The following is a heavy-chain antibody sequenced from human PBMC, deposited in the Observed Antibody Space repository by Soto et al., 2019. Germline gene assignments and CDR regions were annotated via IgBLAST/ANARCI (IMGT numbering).Heavy chain of an antibody. CDR1: GGSVSSNIYY. D-gene: IGHD3-22*01. CDR3: ARGYDYDSGGYFFGY. V-gene: IGHV4-31*03. Sequence: QVQLQESGPGLVKPSQTLSLTCTVSGGSVSSNIYYWTWIRQHPGKGPEWIGHIYYSGSTYYNPSLKSRVTISLDTAKNQFSLKLTSVTAADTAVYYCARGYDYDSGGYFFGYWGQGTLVTVSS. J-gene: IGHJ4*02. CDR2: IYYSGST.